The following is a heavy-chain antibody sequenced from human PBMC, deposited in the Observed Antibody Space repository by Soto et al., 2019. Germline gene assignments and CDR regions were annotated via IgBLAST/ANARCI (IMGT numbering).Heavy chain of an antibody. D-gene: IGHD6-13*01. Sequence: PGGSLRLSCAASGFTFSAYVMSWVRQAPGKGLEWVSSITSSGGGTYYADSVKGRFTASRDNSKNTVYLQMNSLRDEDTAVYYCAKLTAAWGQGTQVTVSS. J-gene: IGHJ4*02. V-gene: IGHV3-23*01. CDR2: ITSSGGGT. CDR3: AKLTAA. CDR1: GFTFSAYV.